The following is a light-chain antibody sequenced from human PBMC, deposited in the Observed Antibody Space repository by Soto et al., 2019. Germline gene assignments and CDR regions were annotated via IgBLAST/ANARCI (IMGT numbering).Light chain of an antibody. Sequence: EIVLTQSPGTLSLSPGERATLSCRASQSLSSSYLAWYQHKPGQAPRLLIYGSSTRATGIPDRFSGSGSGTDFTLTISRLEPEDFAVYYCQQDGSSPPRTFGQGTKVEIK. J-gene: IGKJ1*01. V-gene: IGKV3-20*01. CDR2: GSS. CDR3: QQDGSSPPRT. CDR1: QSLSSSY.